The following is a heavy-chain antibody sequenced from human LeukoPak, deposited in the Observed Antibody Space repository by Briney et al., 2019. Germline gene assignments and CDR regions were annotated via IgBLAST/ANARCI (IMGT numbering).Heavy chain of an antibody. CDR3: ARESGYSTSWYGWYFDY. V-gene: IGHV4-38-2*02. D-gene: IGHD6-13*01. Sequence: PSETLSLTCAVAGYSISSSYYWGWIRQPPGKGLEWIGSIYYSESTYYTPSLKSRVTISVDTSKNQSSLKLNSVTAADTAVYFCARESGYSTSWYGWYFDYWGQGTLVTVSS. J-gene: IGHJ4*02. CDR1: GYSISSSYY. CDR2: IYYSEST.